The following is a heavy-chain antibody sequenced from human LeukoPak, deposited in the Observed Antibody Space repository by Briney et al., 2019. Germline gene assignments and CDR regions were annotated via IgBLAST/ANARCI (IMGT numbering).Heavy chain of an antibody. J-gene: IGHJ4*02. D-gene: IGHD3-16*02. Sequence: GASVKVSCKASGYTFTGYYMHWVRQAPGQGLEWMGWINPNSGGTNYAQKFQGRVTMTRDTSISTAYMELSRLRSDDTAVYYCARGFMITFGGVIVISRDWGQGTLVTVSS. V-gene: IGHV1-2*02. CDR3: ARGFMITFGGVIVISRD. CDR2: INPNSGGT. CDR1: GYTFTGYY.